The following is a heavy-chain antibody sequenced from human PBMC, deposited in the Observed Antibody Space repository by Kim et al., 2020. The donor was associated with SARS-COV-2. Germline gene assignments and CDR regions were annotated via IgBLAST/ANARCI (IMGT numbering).Heavy chain of an antibody. D-gene: IGHD1-26*01. J-gene: IGHJ4*01. V-gene: IGHV1-3*01. Sequence: TKYSQKFQGRVTITRDTSASTAYMELSSLRSEDTAVYYCARVRGATWSDYWGHGTLVTVSS. CDR2: T. CDR3: ARVRGATWSDY.